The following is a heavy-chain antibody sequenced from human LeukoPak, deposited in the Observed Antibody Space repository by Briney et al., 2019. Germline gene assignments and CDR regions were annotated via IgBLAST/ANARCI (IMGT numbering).Heavy chain of an antibody. J-gene: IGHJ4*02. V-gene: IGHV1-69*10. Sequence: SVKVSCKASGGTFSNYAISWVRQAPGQGLEWMGGIVPMFGVANYAQKFQGRVTITADKSTSIAYMELSSLRSEDTAVYYCARDSPTNYYDAGWGQGTLVTVSS. D-gene: IGHD3-16*01. CDR3: ARDSPTNYYDAG. CDR1: GGTFSNYA. CDR2: IVPMFGVA.